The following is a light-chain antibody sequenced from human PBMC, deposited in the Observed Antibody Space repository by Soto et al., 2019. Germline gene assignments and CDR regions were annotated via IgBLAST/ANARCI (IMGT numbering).Light chain of an antibody. Sequence: QSVLTQPPSVSGAPGQRVTISCTGGSSNIGAGYDVHWYQQFPGTAPKLLIYGDFNRPSGVPDRFSASNSGTSASLALTGLQAEDEADYYCQSYDSSLSVVLFGGGTKVTVL. CDR2: GDF. J-gene: IGLJ3*02. CDR1: SSNIGAGYD. CDR3: QSYDSSLSVVL. V-gene: IGLV1-40*01.